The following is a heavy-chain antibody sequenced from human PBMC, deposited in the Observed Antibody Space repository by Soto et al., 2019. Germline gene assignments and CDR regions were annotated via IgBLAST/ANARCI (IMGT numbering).Heavy chain of an antibody. J-gene: IGHJ4*02. Sequence: PGGSLRLSCAASGFTFSSYSMNWVRQAPGKGLEWVSSISSSSSYIYYADSVKGRFTISRDNAKNSLYLQMNSLRAEDTAVYYCARDLDGYNIIPGWGQGTLVTVSS. D-gene: IGHD5-12*01. CDR3: ARDLDGYNIIPG. V-gene: IGHV3-21*01. CDR1: GFTFSSYS. CDR2: ISSSSSYI.